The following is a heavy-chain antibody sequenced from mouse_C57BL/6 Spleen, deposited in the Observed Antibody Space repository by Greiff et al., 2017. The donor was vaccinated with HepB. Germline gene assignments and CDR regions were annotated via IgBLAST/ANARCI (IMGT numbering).Heavy chain of an antibody. J-gene: IGHJ4*01. CDR2: IYPGNSDT. D-gene: IGHD2-10*01. CDR1: GYTFTSYW. CDR3: TRPPYYGNYDAMDC. V-gene: IGHV1-5*01. Sequence: EVQGVESGTVLARPGASVKMSCKTSGYTFTSYWMHWVKQRPGQGLEWIGAIYPGNSDTSYNQKFKGKAKLTAVTSASTAYMELSSLTNEDSAVYYCTRPPYYGNYDAMDCWGQGASVTVSS.